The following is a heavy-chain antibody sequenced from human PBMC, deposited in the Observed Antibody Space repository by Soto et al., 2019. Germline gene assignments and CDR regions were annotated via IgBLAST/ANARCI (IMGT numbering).Heavy chain of an antibody. CDR2: ISYDGSNK. J-gene: IGHJ4*02. CDR3: ARVLAPFYQVFDY. Sequence: ESVGGVVQPGRSLILSCAASGFTFSSYAMHWVRQAPGKGLEWVAVISYDGSNKYYADSVKGRFTISRDNSKNTLYLQMNSMRAEHKAVYYCARVLAPFYQVFDYWGQGTLVTVS. V-gene: IGHV3-30-3*01. D-gene: IGHD3-16*01. CDR1: GFTFSSYA.